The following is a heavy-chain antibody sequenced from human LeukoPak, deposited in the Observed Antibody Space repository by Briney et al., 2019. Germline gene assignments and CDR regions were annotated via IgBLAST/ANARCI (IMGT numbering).Heavy chain of an antibody. CDR1: GFTFSSYA. CDR2: ISGSGGST. Sequence: GGSLRLSCAASGFTFSSYAMSWVRQAPGKGLEGVSAISGSGGSTYYADSVKGRFTISRDNSKNTLYLQMNSLRAEDTAVYYCAKGIAAAGSNNWGQGTLVTVSS. V-gene: IGHV3-23*01. D-gene: IGHD6-13*01. J-gene: IGHJ4*02. CDR3: AKGIAAAGSNN.